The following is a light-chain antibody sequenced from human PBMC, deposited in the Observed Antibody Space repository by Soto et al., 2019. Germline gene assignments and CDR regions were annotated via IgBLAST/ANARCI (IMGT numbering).Light chain of an antibody. J-gene: IGKJ4*01. V-gene: IGKV3-20*01. CDR3: QQYNNWPPMLT. CDR2: GAS. CDR1: QSVSSSY. Sequence: EIVLTQSPGTLSLSPGERATLSCRASQSVSSSYLALYQQKPGQAPRLLSYGASSRATGIPDRFSGSGSGTEFTLTISSLQSEDFAVYYCQQYNNWPPMLTFGGGTKVDIK.